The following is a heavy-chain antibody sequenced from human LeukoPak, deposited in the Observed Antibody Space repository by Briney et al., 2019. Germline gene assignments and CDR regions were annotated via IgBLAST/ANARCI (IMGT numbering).Heavy chain of an antibody. V-gene: IGHV1-69*05. CDR2: IIPIFGTA. CDR1: GYTFTGYY. J-gene: IGHJ3*02. CDR3: ARETGTTGGAFDI. Sequence: ASVKVSCKASGYTFTGYYMHWVRQAPGQGLEWMGGIIPIFGTANYAQKFQGRVTITTDESTSTAYMELSSLRSEDTAVYYCARETGTTGGAFDIWGQGQWSPSLQ. D-gene: IGHD1-1*01.